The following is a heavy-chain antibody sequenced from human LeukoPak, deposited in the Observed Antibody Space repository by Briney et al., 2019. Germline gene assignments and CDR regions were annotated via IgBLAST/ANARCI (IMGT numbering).Heavy chain of an antibody. J-gene: IGHJ4*02. V-gene: IGHV5-51*01. CDR3: ARRVNSGNYYYFDY. Sequence: GESLKISCKGSGYSFSNYWIGWVRQMSGKGLEWMGIIHPGDSDTRYSPSIQGQVTISVDKSISTAYFQWGSLKASDTAMYYCARRVNSGNYYYFDYWGQGTLVTDSS. D-gene: IGHD1-26*01. CDR2: IHPGDSDT. CDR1: GYSFSNYW.